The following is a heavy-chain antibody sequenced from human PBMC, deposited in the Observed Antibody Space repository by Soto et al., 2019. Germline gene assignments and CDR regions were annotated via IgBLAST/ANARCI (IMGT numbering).Heavy chain of an antibody. Sequence: QVKLVQSGAEVKKPGSSVKVSCKASGGTFSSYAISWVRQAPGQGLEWMGGIIPIFGTANYAQKFQGRVTITADESTSTAYMELSSLRSEDTAVYYCARAAYCTNGVCYSPSFDYWGQGTLVTVSS. CDR1: GGTFSSYA. CDR3: ARAAYCTNGVCYSPSFDY. D-gene: IGHD2-8*01. V-gene: IGHV1-69*01. CDR2: IIPIFGTA. J-gene: IGHJ4*02.